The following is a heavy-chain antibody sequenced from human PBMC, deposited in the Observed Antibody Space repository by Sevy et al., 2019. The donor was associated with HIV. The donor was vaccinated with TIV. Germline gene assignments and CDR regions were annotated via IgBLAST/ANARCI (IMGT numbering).Heavy chain of an antibody. D-gene: IGHD6-19*01. CDR3: TRDLYGSGWFYFDY. CDR2: IKTKTYGRTK. CDR1: GFTFSDYA. Sequence: GGSLRLSCTASGFTFSDYAMSWVRQAPGKGLEWVGFIKTKTYGRTKEYAASVKGRFIISSDNYKNIAYLQMNSLKTEDTAVDYCTRDLYGSGWFYFDYWGQGTLVTVSS. J-gene: IGHJ4*02. V-gene: IGHV3-49*04.